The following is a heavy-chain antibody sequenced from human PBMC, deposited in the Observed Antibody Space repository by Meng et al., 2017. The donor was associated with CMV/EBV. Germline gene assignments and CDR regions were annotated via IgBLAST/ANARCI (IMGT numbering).Heavy chain of an antibody. CDR1: GFTFSSYD. CDR3: ARGRGYCSSTSCYRAFDY. V-gene: IGHV3-13*01. CDR2: IGTAGDT. Sequence: GESLKISCAASGFTFSSYDMHWVRQATGKGLEWVSAIGTAGDTYYPGSVKGRFTISRENAKNSLYLQMNSLRAEDTAVYYCARGRGYCSSTSCYRAFDYWGQGTLVTVSS. J-gene: IGHJ4*02. D-gene: IGHD2-2*02.